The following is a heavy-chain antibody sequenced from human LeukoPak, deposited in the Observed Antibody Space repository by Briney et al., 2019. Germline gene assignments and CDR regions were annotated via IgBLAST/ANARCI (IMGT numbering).Heavy chain of an antibody. V-gene: IGHV3-23*01. J-gene: IGHJ4*02. D-gene: IGHD3-9*01. CDR2: ISGSGANT. CDR1: GFTFVDYG. CDR3: AKESAGYANPYYFDY. Sequence: PGGSLRLSCATSGFTFVDYGLSWVRQAPGKGLEWVSNISGSGANTYYADSVRGRFTISRDNSKNTLYLHMNSLRAEDTAVYYCAKESAGYANPYYFDYWGQGTLVTVSS.